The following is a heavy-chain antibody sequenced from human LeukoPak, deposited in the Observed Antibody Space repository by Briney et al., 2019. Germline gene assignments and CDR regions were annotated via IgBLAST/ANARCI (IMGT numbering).Heavy chain of an antibody. CDR3: ARVGPYYDSSGYYGY. CDR2: IIPIFGTA. D-gene: IGHD3-22*01. J-gene: IGHJ4*02. CDR1: GGTFSSYA. V-gene: IGHV1-69*06. Sequence: SVKVSCKASGGTFSSYAISWVRQAPGQGLEWMGGIIPIFGTANYAQKFQGRVTITADKSTSTAYMELSSLRSEDTAVYYCARVGPYYDSSGYYGYWGQGTLVTVSS.